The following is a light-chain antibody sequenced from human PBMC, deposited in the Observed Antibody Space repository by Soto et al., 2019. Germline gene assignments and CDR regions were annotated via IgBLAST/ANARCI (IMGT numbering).Light chain of an antibody. CDR2: DAS. V-gene: IGKV3-11*01. Sequence: EIALTQSPATLSLSPGERATLSCRASQSVSSYLAWYQQKPGQAPRLLIYDASNRATGIPARFSGSGSGTDFTLTISSLEPEDFAVYYCQQRSNWPPGSTFGPGTKVDIK. J-gene: IGKJ3*01. CDR1: QSVSSY. CDR3: QQRSNWPPGST.